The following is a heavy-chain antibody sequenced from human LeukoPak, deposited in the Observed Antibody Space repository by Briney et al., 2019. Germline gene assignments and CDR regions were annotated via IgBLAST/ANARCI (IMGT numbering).Heavy chain of an antibody. CDR3: ARRLYCSSTSCYTYYYYYGMDV. V-gene: IGHV3-33*01. CDR2: IWYDGSNK. Sequence: GGSLRLSCAASGFTFSSYGMHWVRQAPGKGLEWVAVIWYDGSNKYYADSVKGRFTISRDNSKNTLYLQMNSLRAEDTAVYYCARRLYCSSTSCYTYYYYYGMDVWGQGTTVTVSS. D-gene: IGHD2-2*02. J-gene: IGHJ6*02. CDR1: GFTFSSYG.